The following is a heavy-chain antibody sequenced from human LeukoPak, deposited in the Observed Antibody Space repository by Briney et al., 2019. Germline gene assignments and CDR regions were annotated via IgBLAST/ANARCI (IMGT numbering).Heavy chain of an antibody. CDR1: GFTFSSYA. V-gene: IGHV3-23*01. CDR2: ISRSGGST. CDR3: AKETSATVIILYYFDY. D-gene: IGHD4-17*01. Sequence: GGSLRLSCAASGFTFSSYAMSWVRQAPGKGLEWVSDISRSGGSTYYADSVKGRFTISRDNSKNTQYLQMNSLRAEDTAVYYCAKETSATVIILYYFDYWGQGTLVAVSS. J-gene: IGHJ4*02.